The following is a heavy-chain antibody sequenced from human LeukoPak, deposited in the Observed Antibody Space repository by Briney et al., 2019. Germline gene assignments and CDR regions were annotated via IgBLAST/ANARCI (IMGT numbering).Heavy chain of an antibody. J-gene: IGHJ5*02. CDR2: IIPIFGTA. CDR3: ARDLRNYDSSGEFDP. CDR1: GGTLSSYA. V-gene: IGHV1-69*01. D-gene: IGHD3-22*01. Sequence: SVKVSCKASGGTLSSYAITWVRQAPGQGLEWMGGIIPIFGTANYAQKFQGRVTITADESTSTAYMELSSLRSEDTAVYYCARDLRNYDSSGEFDPWGQGTLVTVSS.